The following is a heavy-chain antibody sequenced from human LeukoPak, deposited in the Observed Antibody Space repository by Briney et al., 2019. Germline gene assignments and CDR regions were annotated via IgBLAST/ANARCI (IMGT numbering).Heavy chain of an antibody. CDR3: ARVAMEDGNTFDY. V-gene: IGHV4-31*03. J-gene: IGHJ4*02. CDR1: GGSISSGGYY. D-gene: IGHD5-24*01. Sequence: SETLSLTCTVSGGSISSGGYYWSWIRQHPGKGLEWIGYIYYSGSTYYNPSLKSRVTISVDTSKNQFSLKLSSVTAADTAVYYCARVAMEDGNTFDYWGQGTLVTVSS. CDR2: IYYSGST.